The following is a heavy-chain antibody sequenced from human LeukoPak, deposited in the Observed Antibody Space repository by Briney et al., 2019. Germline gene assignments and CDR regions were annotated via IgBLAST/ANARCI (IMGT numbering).Heavy chain of an antibody. D-gene: IGHD3-9*01. Sequence: GGSLRLSCAASGFTFSSYSMNWVRQAPGKGLEWVSYIRSTSSPICYADSLKGRFTISRDNAKNSLYLEMNSLRAEDTAVNYCARDIGPYYDILTGAGGFDYWGQGTLVTVAS. CDR3: ARDIGPYYDILTGAGGFDY. CDR1: GFTFSSYS. CDR2: IRSTSSPI. V-gene: IGHV3-48*01. J-gene: IGHJ4*02.